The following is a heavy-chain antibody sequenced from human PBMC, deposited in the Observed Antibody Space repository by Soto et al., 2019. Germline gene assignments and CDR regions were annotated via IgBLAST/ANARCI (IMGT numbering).Heavy chain of an antibody. Sequence: EVQLVESGGGSVQPGGSLRLSCAASGFTFSRHWIHWVRQAPGQGLMWVSRTKTDGTTSYADSVRGRFTISRDNAENTLYLQMNSLRAEDTAVYYCARDMRAVPWYGGISSAFDMWGQGTMVTVSS. J-gene: IGHJ3*02. CDR1: GFTFSRHW. CDR2: TKTDGTT. CDR3: ARDMRAVPWYGGISSAFDM. V-gene: IGHV3-74*01. D-gene: IGHD3-10*01.